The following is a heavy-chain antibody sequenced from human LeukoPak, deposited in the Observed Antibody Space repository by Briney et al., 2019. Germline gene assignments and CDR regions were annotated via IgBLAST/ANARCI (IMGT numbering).Heavy chain of an antibody. CDR2: ISGSGGRT. J-gene: IGHJ4*02. D-gene: IGHD5-12*01. CDR3: AKTRTIVATMGDFDY. CDR1: GFTFSNYV. V-gene: IGHV3-23*01. Sequence: GGSLRLSCAASGFTFSNYVMSWVRQAPGKGLEWVSVISGSGGRTYYADSVKGRFTISRDNSKNTLYLQMNSLRAEDTAVYYCAKTRTIVATMGDFDYWGQGTLVTVSS.